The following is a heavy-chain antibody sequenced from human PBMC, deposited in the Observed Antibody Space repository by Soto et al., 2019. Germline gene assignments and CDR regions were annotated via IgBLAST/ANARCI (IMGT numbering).Heavy chain of an antibody. J-gene: IGHJ4*02. V-gene: IGHV3-30*18. CDR3: AKDHRAYSSDWYDVDY. CDR2: ISYDGSNK. Sequence: HPGGSLRLSCAASGFTFSSYGMHWVRQAPGKGLEWVAVISYDGSNKYYADSVKGRFTISRDNSKNTLYLQMNSLRAEDTAVCYCAKDHRAYSSDWYDVDYWGQGTLVTVSS. D-gene: IGHD6-13*01. CDR1: GFTFSSYG.